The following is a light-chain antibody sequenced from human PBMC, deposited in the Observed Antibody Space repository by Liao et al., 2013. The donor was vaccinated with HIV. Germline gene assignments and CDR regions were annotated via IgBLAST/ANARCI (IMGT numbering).Light chain of an antibody. CDR2: QDS. J-gene: IGLJ2*01. V-gene: IGLV3-1*01. CDR1: KLGDKY. CDR3: QTWDNTFVA. Sequence: SYELTQPPSVSVSPGQTASITCSGDKLGDKYASWYQQKPGQSPVLVISQDSKRPSGIPERFSASNSGDTATLTISGTQPLDEADYFCQTWDNTFVAFGGGTRLTVL.